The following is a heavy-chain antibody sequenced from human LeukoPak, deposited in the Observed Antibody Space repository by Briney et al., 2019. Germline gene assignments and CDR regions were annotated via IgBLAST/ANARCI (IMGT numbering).Heavy chain of an antibody. J-gene: IGHJ2*01. CDR1: GFTFSSYG. CDR3: ARVRSHWYFDL. Sequence: PGGSLRLSCAVSGFTFSSYGMHWVRQAPGKGLEWVAVMSYDGSNKYYADSVKGRFTISRDNSKNTLYVQMNSLRAEDTAVYYCARVRSHWYFDLWGRGTLVTVSS. D-gene: IGHD1-26*01. CDR2: MSYDGSNK. V-gene: IGHV3-30*03.